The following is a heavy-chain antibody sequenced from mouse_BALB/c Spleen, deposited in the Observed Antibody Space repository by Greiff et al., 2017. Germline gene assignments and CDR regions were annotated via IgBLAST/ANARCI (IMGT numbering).Heavy chain of an antibody. V-gene: IGHV5-12-2*01. CDR3: ARGDYRYEGAWFAY. CDR2: ISNGGGST. D-gene: IGHD2-14*01. J-gene: IGHJ3*01. Sequence: EVKLEESGGGLVQPGGSLKLSCAASGFTFSSYTMSWVRQTPEKRLEWVAYISNGGGSTYYPDTVKGRFTISRDNAKNTLYLQMSSLKSEDTAMYYCARGDYRYEGAWFAYWGQGTLVTVSA. CDR1: GFTFSSYT.